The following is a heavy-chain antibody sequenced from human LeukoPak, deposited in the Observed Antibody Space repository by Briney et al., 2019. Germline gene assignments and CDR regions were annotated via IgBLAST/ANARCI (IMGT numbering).Heavy chain of an antibody. Sequence: SEALSLTCAVYGGSFSGYYWSWIRQPPGKGLEWIGYIYYSGSTNYNPSLKSRVTISVDTSKNQFSLKLSSVTAADTAVYYCARAETYYDSSGYYFDYWGQGTLVAVSS. V-gene: IGHV4-59*01. D-gene: IGHD3-22*01. CDR2: IYYSGST. CDR1: GGSFSGYY. J-gene: IGHJ4*02. CDR3: ARAETYYDSSGYYFDY.